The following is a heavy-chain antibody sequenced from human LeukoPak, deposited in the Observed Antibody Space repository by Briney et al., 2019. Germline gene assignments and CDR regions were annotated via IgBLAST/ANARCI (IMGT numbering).Heavy chain of an antibody. D-gene: IGHD1-1*01. CDR1: GFTFTSSA. V-gene: IGHV1-58*01. CDR2: IVVGSGNT. J-gene: IGHJ4*02. CDR3: ATDDVTTGTKTALGY. Sequence: GASVKGSCKASGFTFTSSAVQWVRQARGQGLEWIGWIVVGSGNTNYAQKFQERVTINRDMSTSAAYMELSSLRSEDTAVYYCATDDVTTGTKTALGYWGQGTLVTVSS.